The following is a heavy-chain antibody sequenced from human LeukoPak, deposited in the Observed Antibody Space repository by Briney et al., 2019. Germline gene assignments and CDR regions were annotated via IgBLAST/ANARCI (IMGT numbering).Heavy chain of an antibody. J-gene: IGHJ4*02. V-gene: IGHV3-30-3*01. CDR3: ATEKMWQRWLQR. D-gene: IGHD5-24*01. CDR1: GFTFSSYA. Sequence: TGGSLRLSCAASGFTFSSYAMHWVRQAPGKGLEWVAVISYDGSNKYYADSVKGRFTISRDNSKNTLYLQMNSLRAEDTAVYYCATEKMWQRWLQRGGQGTLVTVSS. CDR2: ISYDGSNK.